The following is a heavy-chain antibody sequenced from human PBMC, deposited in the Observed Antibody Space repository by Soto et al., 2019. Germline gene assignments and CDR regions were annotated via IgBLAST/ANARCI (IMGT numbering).Heavy chain of an antibody. CDR1: GGTFSSYA. Sequence: QVQLVQSGAEVKKPGSSVKVSCKASGGTFSSYAISWVRQAPGQGLEWMGGIIPIFGTANYAQKFQGRVTITADESTSTAYMELSGLRSEDTAGYYCARDSGSGGSCYEEGAFDIWGQGTMVTVSS. CDR3: ARDSGSGGSCYEEGAFDI. D-gene: IGHD2-15*01. V-gene: IGHV1-69*01. J-gene: IGHJ3*02. CDR2: IIPIFGTA.